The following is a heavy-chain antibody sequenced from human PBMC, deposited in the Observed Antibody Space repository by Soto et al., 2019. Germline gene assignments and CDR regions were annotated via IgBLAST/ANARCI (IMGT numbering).Heavy chain of an antibody. D-gene: IGHD6-19*01. CDR3: ARSGSAVAGSLDD. J-gene: IGHJ4*02. V-gene: IGHV1-3*01. CDR1: GYTFTSYA. CDR2: INAGNGNT. Sequence: ASVKVSCKASGYTFTSYAMHWVRQAPGQRLEWMGWINAGNGNTKYSQKFQGRVTITRDTSASTAYMELSSLRSEDTAVYYCARSGSAVAGSLDDWGQGTLVTVSS.